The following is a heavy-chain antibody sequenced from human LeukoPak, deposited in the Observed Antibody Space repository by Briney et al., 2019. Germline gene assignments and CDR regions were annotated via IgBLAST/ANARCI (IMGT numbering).Heavy chain of an antibody. J-gene: IGHJ4*02. Sequence: GGSLRLSCAASGFTFTSYSMNWVRQAPGKGLLWVSRINSDGSGTSYADSVKGRFTISRDNAKNTLYLQMNSLRAEDTAVYYCARRIAAAAAPYYFDYWGQGTLVTVSS. CDR1: GFTFTSYS. CDR3: ARRIAAAAAPYYFDY. V-gene: IGHV3-74*01. D-gene: IGHD6-13*01. CDR2: INSDGSGT.